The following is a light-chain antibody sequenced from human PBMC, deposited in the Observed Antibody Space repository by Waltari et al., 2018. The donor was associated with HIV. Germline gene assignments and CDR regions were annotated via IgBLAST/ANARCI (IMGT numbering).Light chain of an antibody. CDR2: FNN. V-gene: IGLV1-44*01. CDR3: AARDDSLHGGV. J-gene: IGLJ3*02. CDR1: SSNVGSNN. Sequence: QSVLTQPPSASGTPGQRVTISCSGGSSNVGSNNVHWYQQLPGEAPKLLIYFNNQRPSGVPDRFSGYKSGTSASLAISGLQSEDEADYYCAARDDSLHGGVVGGGTKVTVL.